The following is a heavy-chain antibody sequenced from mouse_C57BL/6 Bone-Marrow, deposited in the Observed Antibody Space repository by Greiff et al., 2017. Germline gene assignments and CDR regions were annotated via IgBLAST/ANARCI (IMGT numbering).Heavy chain of an antibody. CDR3: ARPPLGFYAMDY. CDR2: ISDGGSYT. D-gene: IGHD3-1*01. CDR1: GFTFSSYA. V-gene: IGHV5-4*03. J-gene: IGHJ4*01. Sequence: EVKVVESGGGLVKPGGSLKLSCAASGFTFSSYAMSWVRQTPATRLEWVATISDGGSYTYSPDNVQGRFTLSRDTAKNNLYLQMSHLKSEDTAMYYCARPPLGFYAMDYWGQGTSVTGSS.